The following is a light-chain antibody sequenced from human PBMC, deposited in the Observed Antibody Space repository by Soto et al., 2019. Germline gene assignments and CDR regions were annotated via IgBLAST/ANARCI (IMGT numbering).Light chain of an antibody. CDR3: QQFDSVPCT. J-gene: IGKJ2*02. Sequence: IQMTQSPSSLSASVGDRVTLTCQASHDIKNYLIWYQQKAGRAPKLLIYYASSLGAGVSSRFSGSGSGTHFPLTITSLQPEDIATYYCQQFDSVPCTFGQGTKLEI. V-gene: IGKV1-33*01. CDR1: HDIKNY. CDR2: YAS.